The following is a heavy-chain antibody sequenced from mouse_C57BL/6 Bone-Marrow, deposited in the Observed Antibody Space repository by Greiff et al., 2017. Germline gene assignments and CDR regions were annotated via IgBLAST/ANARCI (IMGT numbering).Heavy chain of an antibody. V-gene: IGHV1-4*01. CDR2: INPSSGYT. CDR3: ARIIWLQDYAMDY. J-gene: IGHJ4*01. CDR1: GYTFTSYT. D-gene: IGHD2-2*01. Sequence: VQLVESGAELARPGASVKMSCKASGYTFTSYTMHWVKQRPGQGLEWIGYINPSSGYTKYNQKFKDKATLTADKSSCTAYMPLSSLTSEDSAVYYCARIIWLQDYAMDYWGQGTSVTVSS.